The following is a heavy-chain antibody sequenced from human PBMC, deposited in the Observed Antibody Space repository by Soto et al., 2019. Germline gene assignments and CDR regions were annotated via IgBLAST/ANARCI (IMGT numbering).Heavy chain of an antibody. J-gene: IGHJ6*02. Sequence: QEQPRESGPGLVKPSETLSLTCTVSGAPITTTKWWAWVRLPPGKALEWIGELSREGNRNSNPSLEGRFIMSLDQSKNPFSLQLTSVNAADTAIYYCATQTISHTWGVWGRGTSVTVSS. D-gene: IGHD3-16*01. CDR3: ATQTISHTWGV. V-gene: IGHV4-4*02. CDR1: GAPITTTKW. CDR2: LSREGNR.